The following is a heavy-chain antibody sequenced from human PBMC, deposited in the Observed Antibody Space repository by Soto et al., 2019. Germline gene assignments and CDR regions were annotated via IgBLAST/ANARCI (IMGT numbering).Heavy chain of an antibody. CDR3: AHRTSGYNSFSC. Sequence: QITLKESGPTLVKPTQTLTLTCTFSGFSLSTSGVGVGWIRQPPGKALEWLALIYWDDDKRYSPSLKNRLTITKDTSKNPVVFTMSNMDPVDTATYHCAHRTSGYNSFSCWGQGTLVTVSS. CDR1: GFSLSTSGVG. D-gene: IGHD5-12*01. J-gene: IGHJ4*02. CDR2: IYWDDDK. V-gene: IGHV2-5*02.